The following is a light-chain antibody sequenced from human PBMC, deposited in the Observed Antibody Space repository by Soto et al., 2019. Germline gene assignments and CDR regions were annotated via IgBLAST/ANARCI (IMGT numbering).Light chain of an antibody. CDR1: SSDIGGYKY. V-gene: IGLV2-14*01. CDR3: SSYRTSSTPGWV. Sequence: QSVLTQPASVSGSPGQSITISCTGTSSDIGGYKYVSWYQQHPGNAPKLMIYEVRSRPSGVSKRFSGLKSGNTASLTISGLQAEDEAIYHCSSYRTSSTPGWVFGGGTKLTVL. J-gene: IGLJ2*01. CDR2: EVR.